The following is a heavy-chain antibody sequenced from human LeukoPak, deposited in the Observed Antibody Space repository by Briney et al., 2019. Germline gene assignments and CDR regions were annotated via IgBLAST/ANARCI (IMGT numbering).Heavy chain of an antibody. J-gene: IGHJ5*02. D-gene: IGHD1-26*01. CDR2: ISAYNGNT. CDR1: GYTFTSYG. Sequence: ASVKVSCKASGYTFTSYGISWVRRAPGQGLEWMGWISAYNGNTNYAQKLQGRVTMTTDTSTSTAYMELRSLRSDDTAVYYCANLLGATLWFDPWGQGTLVTVSS. V-gene: IGHV1-18*01. CDR3: ANLLGATLWFDP.